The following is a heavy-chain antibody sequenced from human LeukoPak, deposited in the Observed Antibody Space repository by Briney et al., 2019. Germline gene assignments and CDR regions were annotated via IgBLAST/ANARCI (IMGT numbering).Heavy chain of an antibody. CDR3: ARSGGSWDWFDP. J-gene: IGHJ5*02. Sequence: TSETLSLTCTVSGGSISSYYWSWIRQPPGKGLEWIGYIYYSGSTNYNPSLKSRVTISVDTSKNQFSLKLSSVTAADTAVYYCARSGGSWDWFDPWGQGTLVTVSS. D-gene: IGHD1-26*01. CDR2: IYYSGST. CDR1: GGSISSYY. V-gene: IGHV4-59*01.